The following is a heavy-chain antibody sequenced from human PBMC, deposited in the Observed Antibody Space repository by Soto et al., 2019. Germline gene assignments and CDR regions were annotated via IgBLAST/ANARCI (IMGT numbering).Heavy chain of an antibody. CDR2: IYYSGST. D-gene: IGHD3-10*01. CDR1: GGSISSSSYY. V-gene: IGHV4-39*01. J-gene: IGHJ4*02. CDR3: ARHQVLGSYYNQPFAY. Sequence: SETLSLTCTVSGGSISSSSYYWGWIRQPPGKGLEWIGSIYYSGSTYYNPSLKSRVTISVDTSKNHFSLKLSSVTAADTAVYYCARHQVLGSYYNQPFAYWGQGTLVTVSS.